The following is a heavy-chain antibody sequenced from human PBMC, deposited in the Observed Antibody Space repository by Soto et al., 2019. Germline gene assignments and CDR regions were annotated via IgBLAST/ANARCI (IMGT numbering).Heavy chain of an antibody. CDR3: AKPRGSTSLATDY. J-gene: IGHJ4*02. D-gene: IGHD2-2*01. CDR2: ISGSGGST. Sequence: GSLRLSCAASGFTFSSYAMSWVRQAPGKGLEWVSAISGSGGSTYYADSGKGRFTISRDNSKNTLYLQMNSLRAEDTAVYYCAKPRGSTSLATDYWGQGTLVTVSS. V-gene: IGHV3-23*01. CDR1: GFTFSSYA.